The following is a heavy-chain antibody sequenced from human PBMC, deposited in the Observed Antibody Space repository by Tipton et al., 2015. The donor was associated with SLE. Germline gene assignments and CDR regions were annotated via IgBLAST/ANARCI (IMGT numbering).Heavy chain of an antibody. CDR3: GRVGQGWGSADY. J-gene: IGHJ4*02. Sequence: LRLSCAVYGGSFSGYYWSWIRQPPGKGLEWIGEINHSGSTNYDPSLKSRVTISVDTSKSQLSLKPTSVTAADTAVYYCGRVGQGWGSADYWGQGTLVTVSS. CDR1: GGSFSGYY. CDR2: INHSGST. V-gene: IGHV4-34*01. D-gene: IGHD6-19*01.